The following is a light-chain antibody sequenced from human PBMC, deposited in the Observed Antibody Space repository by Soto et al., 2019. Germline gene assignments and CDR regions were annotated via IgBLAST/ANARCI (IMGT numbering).Light chain of an antibody. CDR2: RNN. Sequence: QAVVTQPPSASGTPGQRVTISCSGSTSNIGNNYAYWYQQLPGTAPKLLIYRNNQRPSGVPDRISGSKSGTSGFLVISGLRSEDEADYYCAAWDDSLSGVEFGGGTKVTVL. CDR1: TSNIGNNY. J-gene: IGLJ2*01. V-gene: IGLV1-47*01. CDR3: AAWDDSLSGVE.